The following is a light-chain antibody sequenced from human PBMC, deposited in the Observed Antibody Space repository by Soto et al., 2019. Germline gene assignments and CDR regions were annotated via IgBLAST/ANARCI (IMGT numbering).Light chain of an antibody. CDR1: QSISAW. CDR2: DAS. J-gene: IGKJ1*01. Sequence: DIQMTQSPSTLSATAGDRVTITCRASQSISAWLAWYQQKPGKAPKLLIYDASNLESGVPSRFSGSGSGTEFTLTISKLQPDDVATYYCQQYENYLTFGQGTKVEIK. CDR3: QQYENYLT. V-gene: IGKV1-5*01.